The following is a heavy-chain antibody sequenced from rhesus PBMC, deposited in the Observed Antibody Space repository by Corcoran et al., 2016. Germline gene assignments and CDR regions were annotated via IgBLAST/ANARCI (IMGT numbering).Heavy chain of an antibody. V-gene: IGHV4S14*01. CDR1: GYSISSNY. CDR3: ARDNSGSWNSFDY. J-gene: IGHJ4*01. D-gene: IGHD6-25*01. CDR2: IYGSGGSN. Sequence: QVQLQESGPGLVKPSETLSLTCAVSGYSISSNYWNWIRQPPGKGLEWIGSIYGSGGSNHLHPPLKSRVTRSVDTSKNQFSLKLSSVTAADTAVYYCARDNSGSWNSFDYWGQGVLVTVSS.